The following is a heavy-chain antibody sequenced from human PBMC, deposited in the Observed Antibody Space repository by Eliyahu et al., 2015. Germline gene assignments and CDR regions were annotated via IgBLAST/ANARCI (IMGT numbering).Heavy chain of an antibody. CDR1: GXTFSSYA. CDR3: AKEDYGDSHFDY. D-gene: IGHD4-17*01. Sequence: EVQLLESGGGLVQPGGSXRLPXXXSGXTFSSYAMXGVRQAPGKGLGGVSAISGSGGSTYYADSVKGRFTISRDNSKNTLYLQMNSLRAEDTAVYYCAKEDYGDSHFDYWGQGTLVTVSS. J-gene: IGHJ4*02. V-gene: IGHV3-23*01. CDR2: ISGSGGST.